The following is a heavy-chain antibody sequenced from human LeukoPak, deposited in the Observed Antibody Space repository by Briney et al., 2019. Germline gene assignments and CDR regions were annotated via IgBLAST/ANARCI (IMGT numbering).Heavy chain of an antibody. V-gene: IGHV4-4*07. CDR3: AAIRPLWFGELAH. J-gene: IGHJ4*02. Sequence: SETLSLTCTVSGGSISSYYWSWIRQPAGKGLEWIGRIYTSGSTNYNPSLKSRVTVSVDTSKNQFSLKLSSVTAADTAVYYCAAIRPLWFGELAHWGQGTLVTVSS. CDR2: IYTSGST. CDR1: GGSISSYY. D-gene: IGHD3-10*01.